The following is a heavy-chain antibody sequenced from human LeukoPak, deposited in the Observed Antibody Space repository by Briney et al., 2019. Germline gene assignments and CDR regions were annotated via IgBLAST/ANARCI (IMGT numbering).Heavy chain of an antibody. Sequence: PGGSLRLSCTASGLSLNYFWMHWVRQAPGKGLAWVSRISNDGTGTKYADSVKGRFTISRDNAKNTLYLEMDTLRAEDTAVYYCASGGPRGFSRWGQGTLVTVFS. CDR1: GLSLNYFW. D-gene: IGHD3-10*01. V-gene: IGHV3-74*03. CDR2: ISNDGTGT. CDR3: ASGGPRGFSR. J-gene: IGHJ4*02.